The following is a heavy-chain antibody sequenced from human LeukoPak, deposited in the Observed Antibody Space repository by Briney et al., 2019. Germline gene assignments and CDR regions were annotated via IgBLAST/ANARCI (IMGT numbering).Heavy chain of an antibody. CDR2: IRSGATTI. D-gene: IGHD6-13*01. CDR1: GFSFSDYY. Sequence: GGSLRLSCEASGFSFSDYYMSWIRQPPGKGLEWIAYIRSGATTIYYADSVRGRFTVSRDNAKNALYLQMNSLRAEDTAIYYCARAISNSWLFDYWGQGTLVTVSS. CDR3: ARAISNSWLFDY. V-gene: IGHV3-11*04. J-gene: IGHJ4*02.